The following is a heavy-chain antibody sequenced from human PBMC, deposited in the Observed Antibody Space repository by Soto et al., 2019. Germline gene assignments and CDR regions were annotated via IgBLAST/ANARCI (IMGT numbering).Heavy chain of an antibody. CDR2: IIPSGGST. CDR1: GGSFSSYT. V-gene: IGHV1-46*03. Sequence: ASVKVSCKASGGSFSSYTITWVRQAPGQGLEWMGRIIPSGGSTSYAQKFQGRVTMTRDTSTSTVYMELSSLRSEDTAVYYCARDWWNRVGSSSDYYYYMDVWGKGTTVTVSS. D-gene: IGHD6-6*01. CDR3: ARDWWNRVGSSSDYYYYMDV. J-gene: IGHJ6*03.